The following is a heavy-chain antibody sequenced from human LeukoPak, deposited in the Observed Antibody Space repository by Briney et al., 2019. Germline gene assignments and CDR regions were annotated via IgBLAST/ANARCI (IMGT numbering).Heavy chain of an antibody. CDR2: IYYSGST. J-gene: IGHJ4*02. D-gene: IGHD2-15*01. Sequence: SETLSLTCTVSGGSISSYYWSCMAQPPGKGLEGSGYIYYSGSTNYNPSLKSRVTISVDTSKNQFSLKLSSVTAADTAVYYCARGGGYCSGGSCHIDYWGQGTLVTVSS. V-gene: IGHV4-59*01. CDR1: GGSISSYY. CDR3: ARGGGYCSGGSCHIDY.